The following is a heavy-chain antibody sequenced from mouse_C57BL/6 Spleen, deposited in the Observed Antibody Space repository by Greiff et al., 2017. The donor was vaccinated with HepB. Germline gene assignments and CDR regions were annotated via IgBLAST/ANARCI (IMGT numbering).Heavy chain of an antibody. CDR3: ARDSSGYPDY. J-gene: IGHJ2*01. Sequence: VQLKESGPGLVKPSQSLSLTCSVTGYSITSGYYWNWIRQFPGNKLEWMGYISYDGSNNYNPSLKNRIPITRDTSKNQFFLKLNSVTTEDTATYYCARDSSGYPDYWGQGTTLSVSS. CDR1: GYSITSGYY. D-gene: IGHD3-2*02. CDR2: ISYDGSN. V-gene: IGHV3-6*01.